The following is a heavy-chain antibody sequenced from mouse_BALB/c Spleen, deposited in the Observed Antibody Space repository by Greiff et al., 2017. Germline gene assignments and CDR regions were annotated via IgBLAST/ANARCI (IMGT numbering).Heavy chain of an antibody. CDR3: ARDREYGSSYVAWFAY. J-gene: IGHJ3*01. CDR2: ISDGGSYT. Sequence: DVQLVESGGGLVKPGGSLKLSCAASGFTFSDYYMYWVRQTPEKRLEWVATISDGGSYTYYPDSVKGRFTISRDNAKNNLYLQMSSLKSEDTAMYYCARDREYGSSYVAWFAYWGQGTLVTVSA. V-gene: IGHV5-4*02. D-gene: IGHD1-1*01. CDR1: GFTFSDYY.